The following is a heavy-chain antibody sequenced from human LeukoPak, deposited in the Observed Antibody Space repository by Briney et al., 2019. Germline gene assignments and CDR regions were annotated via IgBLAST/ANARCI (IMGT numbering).Heavy chain of an antibody. D-gene: IGHD2-15*01. J-gene: IGHJ5*02. CDR2: IYYSGST. CDR1: GGSISSYY. V-gene: IGHV4-59*01. Sequence: PSETPSLTCTVSGGSISSYYWNWIRQPPGKGLEWIGYIYYSGSTNYNPSLKSRVTISVDTSKNQFSLKLSSVTAADTAAYYCARAPLAYPLRFDPWGQGTLVTVSS. CDR3: ARAPLAYPLRFDP.